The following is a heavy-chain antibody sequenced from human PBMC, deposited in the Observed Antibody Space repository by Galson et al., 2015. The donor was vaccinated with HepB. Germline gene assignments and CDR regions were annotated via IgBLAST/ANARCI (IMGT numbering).Heavy chain of an antibody. CDR1: GFTLGDYD. V-gene: IGHV3-7*03. CDR2: IKQDGSEK. CDR3: TRDYHCISTRCSDTFDI. D-gene: IGHD2-2*01. J-gene: IGHJ3*02. Sequence: SLRLSCAASGFTLGDYDMSWVRQAPGKGLEWVANIKQDGSEKYYVDSVKGRFTISRDNAKNSLYLQMNSLRSDDTAVYYCTRDYHCISTRCSDTFDIWGQGTMVTVSS.